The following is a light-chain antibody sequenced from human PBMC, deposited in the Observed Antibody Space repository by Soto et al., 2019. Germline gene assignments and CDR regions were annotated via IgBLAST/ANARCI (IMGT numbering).Light chain of an antibody. CDR2: EVS. CDR3: SSYTSSSTL. V-gene: IGLV2-14*01. J-gene: IGLJ1*01. CDR1: SRYVGSYNY. Sequence: QSALTQPASVSGSPGQSITISCTGTSRYVGSYNYVSWYQQHPGKAPKLMIYEVSNRPSGVSSRFSGSKSGNTASLTISGLQAEDEADYYCSSYTSSSTLFGTGTKLTVL.